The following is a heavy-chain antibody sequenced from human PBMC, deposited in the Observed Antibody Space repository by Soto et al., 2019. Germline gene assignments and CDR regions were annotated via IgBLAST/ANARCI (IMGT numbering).Heavy chain of an antibody. Sequence: QITLKESGPTLVKPTQPLTLTCAFSGLSLTTNGLSVGWVRQPPGKAREWLALIYWDDDKRYSPSLKSRLTITRDTSKTPVVLTMTNMDPVDTSTYYCAHSSADLNPAMDVWGQGTTVSVSS. V-gene: IGHV2-5*02. CDR1: GLSLTTNGLS. CDR2: IYWDDDK. CDR3: AHSSADLNPAMDV. D-gene: IGHD3-3*01. J-gene: IGHJ6*02.